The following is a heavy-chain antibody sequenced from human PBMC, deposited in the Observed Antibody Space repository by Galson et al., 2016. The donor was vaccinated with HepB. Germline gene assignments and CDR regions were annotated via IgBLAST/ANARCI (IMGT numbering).Heavy chain of an antibody. Sequence: PALVKPTQTLTLTCTFSGFSLTNTGMCVSWIRQPPGKALEWLARIDWDDDKYYSPSLKTRLTISKDTSKNQVVLTMTTMDSVDTATYYCARAERQEWSGESYLGYWGQGTLVTVSS. CDR3: ARAERQEWSGESYLGY. J-gene: IGHJ4*02. V-gene: IGHV2-70*11. CDR2: IDWDDDK. D-gene: IGHD3-10*01. CDR1: GFSLTNTGMC.